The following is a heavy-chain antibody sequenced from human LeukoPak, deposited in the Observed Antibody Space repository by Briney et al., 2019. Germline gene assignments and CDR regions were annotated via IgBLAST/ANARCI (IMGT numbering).Heavy chain of an antibody. CDR2: INHSGST. J-gene: IGHJ5*02. Sequence: SQTLSLTCAVYGGSFSGYYWSWIRQPPGKGLEWIGEINHSGSTNYNPSLKSRVTISVDTSQNPFSLKLSSVTAADTAVYYCAREYPKGGSYRFDPWGQGALVTVSS. V-gene: IGHV4-34*01. D-gene: IGHD1-26*01. CDR1: GGSFSGYY. CDR3: AREYPKGGSYRFDP.